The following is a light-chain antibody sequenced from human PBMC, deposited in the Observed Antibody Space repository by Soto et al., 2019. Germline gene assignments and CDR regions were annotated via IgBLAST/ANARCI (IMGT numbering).Light chain of an antibody. J-gene: IGLJ1*01. CDR1: SSDVVGYNY. CDR3: TSYAGSNNFFYV. Sequence: QSVLTQPPSPSGSPGQSVTISCTGTSSDVVGYNYVSWYQQHPGKAPKLMIYEVSKRPSGVPDRFSGSKSGNTASLTVSGLQAEDEADYYCTSYAGSNNFFYVFGTGTKVTVL. V-gene: IGLV2-8*01. CDR2: EVS.